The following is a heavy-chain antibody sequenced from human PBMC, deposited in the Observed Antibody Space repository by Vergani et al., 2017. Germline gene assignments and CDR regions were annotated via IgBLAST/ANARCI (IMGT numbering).Heavy chain of an antibody. CDR1: GFSFRNAW. J-gene: IGHJ6*02. CDR2: IKSTFDRGTT. V-gene: IGHV3-15*07. D-gene: IGHD7-27*01. Sequence: EVQLVESGGGIVKPGGSLRLSCVASGFSFRNAWMNWVRRTPGKGLEWVGRIKSTFDRGTTDYAAAVKGIFTISRDDAKNTLLLLMNGLKTEVIGAYYWTTGPRNWGDGSCYWLRDHHYYGMDVWGQGTTVTVSS. CDR3: TTGPRNWGDGSCYWLRDHHYYGMDV.